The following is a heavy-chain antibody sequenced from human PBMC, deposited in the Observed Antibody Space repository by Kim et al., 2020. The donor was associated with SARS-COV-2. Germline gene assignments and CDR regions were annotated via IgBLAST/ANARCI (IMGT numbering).Heavy chain of an antibody. D-gene: IGHD6-13*01. V-gene: IGHV3-53*04. Sequence: YATSLKDRFTISKHNTKNKLYLQMNSLRAEDTAVYYCERGLNSWGSAFDIWGQGTMVTVSS. CDR3: ERGLNSWGSAFDI. J-gene: IGHJ3*02.